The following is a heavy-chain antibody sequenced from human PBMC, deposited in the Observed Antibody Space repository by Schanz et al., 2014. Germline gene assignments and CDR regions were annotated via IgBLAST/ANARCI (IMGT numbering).Heavy chain of an antibody. CDR1: GFTVSSNY. J-gene: IGHJ6*02. CDR2: MYINSGST. D-gene: IGHD6-13*01. V-gene: IGHV3-53*01. Sequence: EVQLVESGGGLIQPGGSLRLSCAVSGFTVSSNYMSWVRQAPGKGLEWISSMYINSGSTQYADSVKGRFIISRDSSKNTLYLQMNSLRAEDTAVYYCAKDIAPLAARPGYGMDVWGQGTTVTVSS. CDR3: AKDIAPLAARPGYGMDV.